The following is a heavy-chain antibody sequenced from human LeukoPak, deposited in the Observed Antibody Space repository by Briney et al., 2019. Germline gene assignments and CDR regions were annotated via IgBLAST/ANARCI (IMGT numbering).Heavy chain of an antibody. CDR1: GGSFSSYA. J-gene: IGHJ6*03. V-gene: IGHV1-69*06. D-gene: IGHD6-13*01. CDR3: ARRSKQQLVHATANSNYYYYYMDV. Sequence: SVKVSCKASGGSFSSYAISWVRQAPEQGLEWMGGIIPIFGTTNYAQKFQGRVTITADKSTSTAYMELSSLRSEDTAVYYCARRSKQQLVHATANSNYYYYYMDVWGKGTTVIVSS. CDR2: IIPIFGTT.